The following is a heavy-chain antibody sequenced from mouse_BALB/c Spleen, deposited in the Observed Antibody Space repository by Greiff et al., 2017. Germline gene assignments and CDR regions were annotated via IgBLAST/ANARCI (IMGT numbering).Heavy chain of an antibody. D-gene: IGHD4-1*01. CDR3: ARGVTGTFDY. Sequence: EVKLQESGAELVKPGASVKLSCTASGFNIKDTYMHWVKQRPEQGLEWIGRIDPANGNTKYDPKFQGKATITADTSSNTAYLQLSSLTSEDTAVYYCARGVTGTFDYWGQGTTLTVSS. CDR2: IDPANGNT. V-gene: IGHV14-3*02. J-gene: IGHJ2*01. CDR1: GFNIKDTY.